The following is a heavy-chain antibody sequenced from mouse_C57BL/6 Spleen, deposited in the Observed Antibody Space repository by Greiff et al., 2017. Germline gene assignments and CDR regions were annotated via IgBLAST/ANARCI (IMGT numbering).Heavy chain of an antibody. D-gene: IGHD2-5*01. CDR2: LWTGGGT. V-gene: IGHV2-9-1*01. J-gene: IGHJ4*01. Sequence: QVQLKESGPGLVAPSQSLSITCTVSGFSLTSYAISWVRQPPGKGLEWLGVLWTGGGTNYNSALKSRLSISKDNSKSQVFLKMNSLQTDDTARYYCARNGAYYSNHYYAMDYWGQGTSVTVAS. CDR1: GFSLTSYA. CDR3: ARNGAYYSNHYYAMDY.